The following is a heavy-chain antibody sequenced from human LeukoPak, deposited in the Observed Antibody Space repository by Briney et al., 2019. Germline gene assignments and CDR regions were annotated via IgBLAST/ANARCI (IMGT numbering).Heavy chain of an antibody. Sequence: PGGSLRLSCAASGFTFDDYAMHWVRQAPGKGLEWVSGISWNSGSIGYADSVKGRFTISRDNAKNSLYLQMNSLRAEDMALYYCAKGAHNGVWADDPFDYWGQGTLVTVSS. J-gene: IGHJ4*02. D-gene: IGHD2-8*01. V-gene: IGHV3-9*03. CDR3: AKGAHNGVWADDPFDY. CDR1: GFTFDDYA. CDR2: ISWNSGSI.